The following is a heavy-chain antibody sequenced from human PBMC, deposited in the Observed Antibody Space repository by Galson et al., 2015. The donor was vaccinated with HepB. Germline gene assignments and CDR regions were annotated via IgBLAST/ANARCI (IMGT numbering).Heavy chain of an antibody. CDR1: GYTLTRYA. CDR2: INTNTGNP. CDR3: AREVASSVGYGGKHDYNFDY. Sequence: SVKVSCKASGYTLTRYAMNWVRQAPGQGLEWMGWINTNTGNPTYAQGFTGRFVFSLDTSVRTAYLQISRLKAEDTAVYYCAREVASSVGYGGKHDYNFDYWGQGALVTVSS. D-gene: IGHD4-23*01. J-gene: IGHJ4*02. V-gene: IGHV7-4-1*02.